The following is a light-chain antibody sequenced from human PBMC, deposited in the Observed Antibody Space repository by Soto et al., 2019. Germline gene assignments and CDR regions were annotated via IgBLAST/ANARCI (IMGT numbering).Light chain of an antibody. CDR1: SSNIGTFNL. V-gene: IGLV2-14*02. CDR2: EGN. Sequence: QSVLTQPASVSGSPGQSIIISCTGTSSNIGTFNLVSWYQKHPGKAPHLIIYEGNKRPSGVSARFSGSTSGNTASLTISGLQAEDEADYHCSSYTNINTRACVFGTGTKLTVL. J-gene: IGLJ1*01. CDR3: SSYTNINTRACV.